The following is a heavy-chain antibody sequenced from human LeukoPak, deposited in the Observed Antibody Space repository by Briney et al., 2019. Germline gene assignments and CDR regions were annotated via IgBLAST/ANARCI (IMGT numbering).Heavy chain of an antibody. CDR3: ARAYSSGVVLGDYFDY. V-gene: IGHV4-59*01. CDR1: GGSISSYY. D-gene: IGHD6-19*01. CDR2: IYYSGST. Sequence: SETLSLTCTVSGGSISSYYWSWIRQPPGKGLEWIGYIYYSGSTNYNPSLKSRVTISVDTSKNQFSLKLSSVTAADTAVYYCARAYSSGVVLGDYFDYWGQGTLVSVSS. J-gene: IGHJ4*02.